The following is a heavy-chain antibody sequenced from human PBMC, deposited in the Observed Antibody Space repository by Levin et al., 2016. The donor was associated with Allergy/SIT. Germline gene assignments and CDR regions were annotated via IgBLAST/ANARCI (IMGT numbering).Heavy chain of an antibody. CDR2: IDPRDSET. CDR1: GYRFESYY. V-gene: IGHV5-10-1*01. Sequence: GESLKISCEASGYRFESYYISWVRQMPGKGLEWMGRIDPRDSETDYNPSFQGHVSISADRSSSTAYLQWTSLRATDSAMYYCVRSPNYYDDSLHYELYWGQGTLVTVSS. J-gene: IGHJ4*02. CDR3: VRSPNYYDDSLHYELY. D-gene: IGHD3-22*01.